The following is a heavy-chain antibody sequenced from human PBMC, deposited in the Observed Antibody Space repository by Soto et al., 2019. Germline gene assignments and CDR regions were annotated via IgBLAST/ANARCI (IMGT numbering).Heavy chain of an antibody. CDR1: GGSINTNNYY. D-gene: IGHD2-15*01. CDR2: VFYNGTT. J-gene: IGHJ5*02. Sequence: SETLSLTCTVSGGSINTNNYYWGWVRQPPGKGLEWIGSVFYNGTTYYSPSLKSRVTISLAPSRTQFSLKLESVTAADTAVYFCARLVVVSPVANAWGQVTLVLVSS. CDR3: ARLVVVSPVANA. V-gene: IGHV4-39*01.